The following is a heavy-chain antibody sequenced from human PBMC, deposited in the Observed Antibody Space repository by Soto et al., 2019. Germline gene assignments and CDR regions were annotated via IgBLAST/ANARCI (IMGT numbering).Heavy chain of an antibody. J-gene: IGHJ3*02. CDR2: IYYSGST. D-gene: IGHD3-10*01. V-gene: IGHV4-31*03. CDR1: GGSISSGGYY. Sequence: PSETLSLTCTVSGGSISSGGYYWSWIRQHPGKGLEWIGYIYYSGSTYYNPSLKSRVTISVDTSKNQFSLKPSSVTAADTAVYYCARDEFGPTNAFDIWGQGTMVTVSS. CDR3: ARDEFGPTNAFDI.